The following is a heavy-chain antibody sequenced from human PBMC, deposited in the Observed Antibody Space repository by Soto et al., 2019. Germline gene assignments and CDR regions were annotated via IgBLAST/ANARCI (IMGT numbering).Heavy chain of an antibody. V-gene: IGHV1-18*01. CDR3: ARGRYGDY. CDR2: ISAHNGNT. J-gene: IGHJ4*02. Sequence: QVHLVQSGAEVKKPGASVKVSCKGSGYAFTTYGITWVRQAPGQGLEWMGWISAHNGNTNYAQKLQGRVTVTRDTSTSTAYMELRSLRSDDTAVYNCARGRYGDYSGQGALVTVSS. D-gene: IGHD1-1*01. CDR1: GYAFTTYG.